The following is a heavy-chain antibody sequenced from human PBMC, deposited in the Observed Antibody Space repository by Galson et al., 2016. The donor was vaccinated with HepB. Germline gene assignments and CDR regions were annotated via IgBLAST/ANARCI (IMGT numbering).Heavy chain of an antibody. CDR3: ARGRSILERGWYWFDP. CDR2: IQQDGGEK. Sequence: SLRLSCADSGFTFKNYWMSWIRQAPGKGLEWVASIQQDGGEKHYVDSVKGRFTISRDNAKNSLYLQMNSLRAEDTAVYYCARGRSILERGWYWFDPWGQGTLVTGSS. V-gene: IGHV3-7*04. CDR1: GFTFKNYW. J-gene: IGHJ5*02. D-gene: IGHD6-19*01.